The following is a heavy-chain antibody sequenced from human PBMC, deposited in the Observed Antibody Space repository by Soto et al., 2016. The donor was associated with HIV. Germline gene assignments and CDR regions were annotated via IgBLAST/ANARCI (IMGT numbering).Heavy chain of an antibody. D-gene: IGHD6-19*01. CDR2: IYNDGST. V-gene: IGHV3-66*04. Sequence: EVQLVESGGGLVQPGGSLRLSCAASGFTVSSNYMSWVRQAPGKGLEWVSIIYNDGSTYYADSVKGRFTISRDNSQNTPYLQMNSLRVEDTAVYYCARHEAVFHHWGQGTLVTVSS. CDR1: GFTVSSNY. CDR3: ARHEAVFHH. J-gene: IGHJ1*01.